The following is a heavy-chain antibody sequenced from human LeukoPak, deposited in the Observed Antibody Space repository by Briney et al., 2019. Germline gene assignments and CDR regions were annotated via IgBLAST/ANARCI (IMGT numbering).Heavy chain of an antibody. CDR3: ARDLPYYYGSGIPFDY. J-gene: IGHJ4*02. CDR2: INPNSGGT. V-gene: IGHV1-2*02. Sequence: ASVKVSCKASGYTFTGYYIHWVRQAPGQGLEWMGWINPNSGGTNYAQNFQGRVTMTRDTSITTAYMELSRLRSDDTAVYYCARDLPYYYGSGIPFDYWGQGTLVTVSS. CDR1: GYTFTGYY. D-gene: IGHD3-10*01.